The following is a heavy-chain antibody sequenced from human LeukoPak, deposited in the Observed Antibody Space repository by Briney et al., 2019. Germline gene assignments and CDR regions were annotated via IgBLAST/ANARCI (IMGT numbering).Heavy chain of an antibody. J-gene: IGHJ4*02. CDR3: ARVGYYDSSGYYLFDY. Sequence: PSETLSLTCTVSGGSISSYYWSWIRQPPGKGLEWIGYIYYSGSTNYNPSLKSRVTISVDTSKNQFSLKLSSVTAADTAVYYCARVGYYDSSGYYLFDYWGQGTLVTVSS. V-gene: IGHV4-59*08. CDR2: IYYSGST. CDR1: GGSISSYY. D-gene: IGHD3-22*01.